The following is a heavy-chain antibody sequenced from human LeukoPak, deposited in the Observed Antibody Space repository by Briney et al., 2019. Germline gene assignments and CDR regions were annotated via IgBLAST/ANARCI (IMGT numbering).Heavy chain of an antibody. D-gene: IGHD2-15*01. J-gene: IGHJ3*02. CDR3: ARASFRRGYCSGGSCLWAFDI. Sequence: KPSETPSLTCAVYGGSFSGYYWCWIRQPPGKGLGWIGGINHSGSTNYNPSLKSRVTISVDTSKNQFSLKLSSVTAADTAVYYCARASFRRGYCSGGSCLWAFDIWGQGTMVTVSS. CDR2: INHSGST. V-gene: IGHV4-34*01. CDR1: GGSFSGYY.